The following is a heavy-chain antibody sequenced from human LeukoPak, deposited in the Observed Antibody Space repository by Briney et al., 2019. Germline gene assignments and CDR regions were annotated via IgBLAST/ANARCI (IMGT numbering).Heavy chain of an antibody. J-gene: IGHJ4*02. CDR3: ARGGSSWSFPYYFDY. CDR2: IYTSGST. D-gene: IGHD6-13*01. Sequence: PSETLSLTCTVSGGSISSYYWSWIRQPAGKGLEWIGRIYTSGSTNYNPSLKSRVTMSVDTSKNQFSLKLSSVTAADTAVYYCARGGSSWSFPYYFDYWGQGTLVTVSS. V-gene: IGHV4-4*07. CDR1: GGSISSYY.